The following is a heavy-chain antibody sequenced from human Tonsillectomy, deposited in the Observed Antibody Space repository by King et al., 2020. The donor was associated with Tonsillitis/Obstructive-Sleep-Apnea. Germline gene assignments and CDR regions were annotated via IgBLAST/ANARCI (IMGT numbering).Heavy chain of an antibody. V-gene: IGHV2-5*02. D-gene: IGHD3-3*01. J-gene: IGHJ4*02. Sequence: QVTLKESGPTLVKPTQTLTLTCTFSEFSLSTSGVGVGWIRQPPGKALEWLALIYWDDDKYYSPSLKSRLNITKDTYKNQVVLTMTNKEPVDTATYYCAHPEWQSPGYFDYWGQGTLVTVSS. CDR3: AHPEWQSPGYFDY. CDR2: IYWDDDK. CDR1: EFSLSTSGVG.